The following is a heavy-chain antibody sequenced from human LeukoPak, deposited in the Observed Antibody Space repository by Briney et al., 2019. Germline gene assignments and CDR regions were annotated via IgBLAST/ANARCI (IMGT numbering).Heavy chain of an antibody. D-gene: IGHD3-10*01. CDR2: ISSTSSYI. V-gene: IGHV3-21*01. CDR1: GFTFSSYN. Sequence: GGSLRLSCAASGFTFSSYNMNWVRQAPGKGLEWVSSISSTSSYINCADSVKGRFTISRDKAKNSLYLQMNSLRAEDTAVYYCARETYYGSGSYSDFALDYWGQGTLVTVSS. J-gene: IGHJ4*02. CDR3: ARETYYGSGSYSDFALDY.